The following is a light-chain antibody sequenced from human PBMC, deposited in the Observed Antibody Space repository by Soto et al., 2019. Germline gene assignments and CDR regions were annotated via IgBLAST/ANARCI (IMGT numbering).Light chain of an antibody. J-gene: IGKJ5*01. V-gene: IGKV3D-15*01. Sequence: ETVMTQSPATLSVSPGERASLSCRASQSVSSKLAWYQQKPGQAPRLLIYGASNRATGIPARFSGSGSGTEFTLSISSLQSEDFAVYYCQQYNNWPPNTFGQGTRLEI. CDR2: GAS. CDR3: QQYNNWPPNT. CDR1: QSVSSK.